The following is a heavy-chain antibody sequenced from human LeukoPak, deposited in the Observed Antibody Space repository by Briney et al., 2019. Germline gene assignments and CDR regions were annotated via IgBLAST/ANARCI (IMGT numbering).Heavy chain of an antibody. CDR3: ASRGPYYYDSSGYYSFDL. J-gene: IGHJ2*01. V-gene: IGHV1-69*01. CDR1: LGILSSYA. D-gene: IGHD3-22*01. Sequence: FVKVSCTASLGILSSYAISWVRQAAGPGLEGMGGIIPIFGTANYAQKSQGRVTITAEESTSTAYMALSSLRSEDTAVYYCASRGPYYYDSSGYYSFDLWGRGTLVTVSS. CDR2: IIPIFGTA.